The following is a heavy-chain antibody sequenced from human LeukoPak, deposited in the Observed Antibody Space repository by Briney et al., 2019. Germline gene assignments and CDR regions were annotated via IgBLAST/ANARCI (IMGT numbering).Heavy chain of an antibody. Sequence: GGSLRLSCSPCGFTFSSYAMNWVRQAPGRGREWVSVNSDSGGNTFYAGSVTGRFTISRDTPKNTSHLPMNTLRAEATATYDCAKGTSGSAYSVYDYWGQGILVTVSS. D-gene: IGHD5-12*01. CDR2: NSDSGGNT. J-gene: IGHJ4*02. CDR1: GFTFSSYA. CDR3: AKGTSGSAYSVYDY. V-gene: IGHV3-23*01.